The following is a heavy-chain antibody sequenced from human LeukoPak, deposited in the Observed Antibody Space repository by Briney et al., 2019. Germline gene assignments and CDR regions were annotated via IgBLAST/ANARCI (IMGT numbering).Heavy chain of an antibody. V-gene: IGHV3-48*01. CDR3: ARVVRPEYSGYALDAFDI. D-gene: IGHD5-12*01. CDR1: GFTFSSYS. CDR2: ISSSSSTI. J-gene: IGHJ3*02. Sequence: GGSLRLSCAASGFTFSSYSMNWVRQAPGKGLEWVSYISSSSSTIYYADSVKGRFTISRDNAKNSLYLQMNSLRAEDTAVYYCARVVRPEYSGYALDAFDIWGQGTMVTVSS.